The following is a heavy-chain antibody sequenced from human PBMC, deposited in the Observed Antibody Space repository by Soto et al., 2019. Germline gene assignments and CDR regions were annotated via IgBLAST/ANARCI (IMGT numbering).Heavy chain of an antibody. CDR1: GFTFSSYA. Sequence: PGGSLRLSCAASGFTFSSYAMSWVRQAPGKGLEWVSAISGSGGSTYYADSVKGRFTIPRDNSKNTLYLQMNSLRAEDTAVYYCAKARRVQYYYDSSGYPEYFKHCGQGTMATVYS. J-gene: IGHJ1*01. D-gene: IGHD3-22*01. CDR3: AKARRVQYYYDSSGYPEYFKH. CDR2: ISGSGGST. V-gene: IGHV3-23*01.